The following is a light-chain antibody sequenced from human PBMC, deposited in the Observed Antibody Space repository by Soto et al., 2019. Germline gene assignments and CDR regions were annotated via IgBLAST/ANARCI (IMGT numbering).Light chain of an antibody. CDR3: QPYNNWPLT. Sequence: EIVLTQSPGTLSLSPGDRATLSCKASQSVADNYLAWYQQKPGQAPRLLIYAASRRAIGIPDTFSGSGSGTDFTLTITRLEPEDFALYYCQPYNNWPLTFGGGTKVESK. CDR1: QSVADNY. J-gene: IGKJ4*01. V-gene: IGKV3-20*01. CDR2: AAS.